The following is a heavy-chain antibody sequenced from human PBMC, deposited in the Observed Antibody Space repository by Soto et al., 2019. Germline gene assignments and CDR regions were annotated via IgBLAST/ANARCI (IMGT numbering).Heavy chain of an antibody. D-gene: IGHD6-19*01. Sequence: EVQLVESGGGLVQPGGSLRLSCAASGFTFSSYWMSWVRQAPGKGLEWVANIKQDGSEKYYVDSVKGRFTISRDNAKNSLYLQMNSLRAEDTAMYYCAREEADSSADLIDPWGQGTLVTVSS. CDR3: AREEADSSADLIDP. J-gene: IGHJ5*02. CDR2: IKQDGSEK. V-gene: IGHV3-7*01. CDR1: GFTFSSYW.